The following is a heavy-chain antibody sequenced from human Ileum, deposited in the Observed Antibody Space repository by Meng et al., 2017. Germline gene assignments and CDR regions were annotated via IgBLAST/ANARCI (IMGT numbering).Heavy chain of an antibody. CDR3: ARGAVVATTYYFDS. V-gene: IGHV1-69*01. D-gene: IGHD2-21*02. Sequence: QVQLVQSGAEVKTPGSSVKVSCKVSGGTFNTYAISWVRQAPGQGLEWMGGIIPIFDTPNYAQKFQDRVTITADASTSTTYMELNGLMSEDMALYYCARGAVVATTYYFDSWGQGTLVTVSS. J-gene: IGHJ4*02. CDR2: IIPIFDTP. CDR1: GGTFNTYA.